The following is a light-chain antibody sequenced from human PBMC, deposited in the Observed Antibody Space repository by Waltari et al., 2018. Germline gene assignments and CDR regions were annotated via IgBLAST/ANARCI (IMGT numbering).Light chain of an antibody. CDR2: EVD. Sequence: QSALTQPASVSGSPGQSITIPCTRTGSDVGSYNSVSWYQQPPGKGPKLILFEVDKRPSGVSNRVSGSKSGNTASLTISGLQTEDEADYYCSSYAGRSYVFGTGTKVAVL. CDR1: GSDVGSYNS. J-gene: IGLJ1*01. V-gene: IGLV2-14*02. CDR3: SSYAGRSYV.